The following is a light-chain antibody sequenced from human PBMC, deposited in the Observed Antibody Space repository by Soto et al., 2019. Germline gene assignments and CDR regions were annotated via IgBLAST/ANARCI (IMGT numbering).Light chain of an antibody. CDR3: AAWDDSLNALV. J-gene: IGLJ2*01. CDR2: SNN. V-gene: IGLV1-44*01. CDR1: SSNIGSNA. Sequence: QSVLTQPPSASGTPGQRVTISCSRSSSNIGSNAVNWYQQLPGTAPKLLIYSNNQRPSGVPDRFSGSNSGTSASLAISGLQSEDEADYYCAAWDDSLNALVFGGGTKLTVL.